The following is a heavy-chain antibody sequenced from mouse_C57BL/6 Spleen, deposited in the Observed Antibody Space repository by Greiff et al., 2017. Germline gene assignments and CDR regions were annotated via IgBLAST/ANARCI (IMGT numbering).Heavy chain of an antibody. Sequence: VQLQQSGAELVKPGASVKLSCTASGYTFTSSWMHWVKQRPGQGLEWIGMIHPNGGSTNYNEKFKSKATLTVDKSSSTAYMQLSSLTSEDSAVYYCARVELGIWFACWGQGALVTVSA. CDR3: ARVELGIWFAC. V-gene: IGHV1-64*01. J-gene: IGHJ3*01. D-gene: IGHD4-1*01. CDR1: GYTFTSSW. CDR2: IHPNGGST.